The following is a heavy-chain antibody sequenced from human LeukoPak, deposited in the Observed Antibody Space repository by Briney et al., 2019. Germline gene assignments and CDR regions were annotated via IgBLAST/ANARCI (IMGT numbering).Heavy chain of an antibody. D-gene: IGHD6-19*01. CDR3: AREYSSGWHPKHNWFDP. J-gene: IGHJ5*02. V-gene: IGHV3-21*01. Sequence: GGSLRLSCAASGFTFSSYSMNWVRQAPGKGLEWVSSISSSSSYIYYADSVKGRFTISRDNAENSLYLQMNSLRAEDTAVYYCAREYSSGWHPKHNWFDPWGQGTLVTVSS. CDR1: GFTFSSYS. CDR2: ISSSSSYI.